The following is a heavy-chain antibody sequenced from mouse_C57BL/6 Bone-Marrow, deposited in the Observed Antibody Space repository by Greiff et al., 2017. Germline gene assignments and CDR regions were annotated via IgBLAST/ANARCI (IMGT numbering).Heavy chain of an antibody. CDR3: VRCGSPGMDY. J-gene: IGHJ4*01. CDR1: GFSFNTYA. CDR2: IRSKSNNYAT. Sequence: EVNVVESGGGLVQPKGSLKLSCAASGFSFNTYAMNWVRQAPGKGLEWVARIRSKSNNYATYYADSVKDRFTISRDDSESMLYLQMNNLKTEDTAMYYCVRCGSPGMDYWGQGTSVTVSS. V-gene: IGHV10-1*01.